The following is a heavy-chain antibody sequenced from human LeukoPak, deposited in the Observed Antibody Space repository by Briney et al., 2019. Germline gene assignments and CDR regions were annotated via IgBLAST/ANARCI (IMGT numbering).Heavy chain of an antibody. J-gene: IGHJ4*02. CDR2: ISGSGDST. D-gene: IGHD2/OR15-2a*01. V-gene: IGHV3-23*01. CDR3: AKDWASIPAYFDY. CDR1: GFTFSNYA. Sequence: GGSLRLSCAASGFTFSNYAINWVRQAPDKGREWVLAISGSGDSTYYADSVRGRFTISRDNSKNTLYLQMNSLRAEDTAVYYCAKDWASIPAYFDYWGQGTLVTVSS.